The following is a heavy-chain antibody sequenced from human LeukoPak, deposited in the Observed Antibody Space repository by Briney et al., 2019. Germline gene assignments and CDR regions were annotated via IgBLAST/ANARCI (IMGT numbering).Heavy chain of an antibody. V-gene: IGHV3-30*02. CDR1: GFTFSSYG. CDR3: AKMVYGSGSYLSAPDY. Sequence: GGPLRLSCAASGFTFSSYGMHWVRQAPGKGLEWVAFIRYDGSNKYYADSVKGRFTISRDNSKNTLYLQMNSLRAEDTAVYYCAKMVYGSGSYLSAPDYWGQGTLVTVSS. D-gene: IGHD3-10*01. J-gene: IGHJ4*02. CDR2: IRYDGSNK.